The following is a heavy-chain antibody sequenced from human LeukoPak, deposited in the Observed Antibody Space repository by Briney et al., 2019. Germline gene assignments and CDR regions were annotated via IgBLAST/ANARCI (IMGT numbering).Heavy chain of an antibody. Sequence: GGSLRLSCAASGFTVSSNYMSWVRQAPGKGLEWVSSISSSSSYIYYADSVKGRFTISRDNAKNSLYLQMNSLRAEDTAVYYCARATGYYFDYWGQGTLVTVSS. CDR1: GFTVSSNY. CDR3: ARATGYYFDY. J-gene: IGHJ4*02. D-gene: IGHD1-1*01. CDR2: ISSSSSYI. V-gene: IGHV3-21*01.